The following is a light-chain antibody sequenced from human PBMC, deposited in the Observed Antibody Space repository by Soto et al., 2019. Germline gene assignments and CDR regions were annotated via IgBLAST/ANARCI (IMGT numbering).Light chain of an antibody. Sequence: EIVLTQSPATLSLSPGERATLSCRASQSVTTFLAWYQQKPGQAPRLLIYDASTRATGIPDRFSGSGSGTDFTLTISSLEPEDFAVYYCQQRSNWPPVLTFGGGTKV. V-gene: IGKV3-11*01. J-gene: IGKJ4*01. CDR3: QQRSNWPPVLT. CDR1: QSVTTF. CDR2: DAS.